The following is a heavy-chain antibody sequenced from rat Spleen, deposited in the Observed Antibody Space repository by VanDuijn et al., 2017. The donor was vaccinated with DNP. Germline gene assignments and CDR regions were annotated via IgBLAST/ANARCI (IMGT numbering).Heavy chain of an antibody. CDR1: GFNFNDYW. Sequence: EVKLVESGGGLVQPGRSLKLSCAVSGFNFNDYWMGWVRQAPGKGLEWIGQINKDSNTINYNPSLKDKFTIARDNAQNTLFLQRSKLGSEDTAIYYCALMHGAFDYWGQGVMVTVSS. J-gene: IGHJ2*01. CDR3: ALMHGAFDY. V-gene: IGHV4-2*01. CDR2: INKDSNTI. D-gene: IGHD1-12*01.